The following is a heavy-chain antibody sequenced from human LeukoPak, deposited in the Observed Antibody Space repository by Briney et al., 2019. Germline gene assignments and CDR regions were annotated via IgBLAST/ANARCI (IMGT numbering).Heavy chain of an antibody. D-gene: IGHD1-26*01. CDR3: ARAVGPHDY. J-gene: IGHJ4*02. Sequence: GGSLRLSCTASGFTFSNYAMSWVRQAPGKGLEWVSAISGSGGSTGYADSVKGRFTISRDNAENTLYLQMNSLRAEDTALYYCARAVGPHDYWGQGTLVTVSS. CDR2: ISGSGGST. V-gene: IGHV3-23*01. CDR1: GFTFSNYA.